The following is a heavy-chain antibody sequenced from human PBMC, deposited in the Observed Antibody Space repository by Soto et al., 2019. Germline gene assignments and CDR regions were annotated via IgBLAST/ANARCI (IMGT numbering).Heavy chain of an antibody. Sequence: EVQLVESGGGLVQPGGSLRLSCAASGFTFSSYWVHWVRQAPGKGLVWVSRINSDGTTTTYADSVKGRFTISRDNAKNTLYVQMNSLRAEDTAVYYCARVGTGYYYKDVWGKGTTVTVSS. CDR3: ARVGTGYYYKDV. J-gene: IGHJ6*03. V-gene: IGHV3-74*01. CDR1: GFTFSSYW. CDR2: INSDGTTT. D-gene: IGHD1-1*01.